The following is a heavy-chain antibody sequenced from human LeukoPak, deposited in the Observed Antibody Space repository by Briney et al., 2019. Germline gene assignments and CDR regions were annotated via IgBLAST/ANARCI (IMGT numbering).Heavy chain of an antibody. CDR3: ARLYVWGSSRTFDY. D-gene: IGHD3-16*02. CDR1: AFIFSGHW. V-gene: IGHV3-48*02. Sequence: GGSLRLSCEGSAFIFSGHWMNWVRQAPGKGLEWVSYISSSSSTIYYADSVKGRFTISRDNAKNSLYLQMNSLRDEDTAVYYCARLYVWGSSRTFDYWGQGTLVTVSS. J-gene: IGHJ4*02. CDR2: ISSSSSTI.